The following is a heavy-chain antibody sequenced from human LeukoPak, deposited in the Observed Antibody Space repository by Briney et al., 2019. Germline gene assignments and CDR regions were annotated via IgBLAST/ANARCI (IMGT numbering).Heavy chain of an antibody. CDR3: AKVGGDYTPYYFDY. CDR2: ISGSVRST. Sequence: GGTLRLSSAASGFTFSSYAMTWVSQAPGQGLKCCSAISGSVRSTSYADSVKGRFTISRDNSKNTRYLQMNSLRAEDTAVYFCAKVGGDYTPYYFDYWGQRTLVTVSS. D-gene: IGHD4-17*01. J-gene: IGHJ4*02. V-gene: IGHV3-23*01. CDR1: GFTFSSYA.